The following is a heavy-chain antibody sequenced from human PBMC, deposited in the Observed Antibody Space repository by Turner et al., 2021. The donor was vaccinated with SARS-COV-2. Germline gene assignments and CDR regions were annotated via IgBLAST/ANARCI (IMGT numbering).Heavy chain of an antibody. D-gene: IGHD1-7*01. V-gene: IGHV3-33*01. CDR3: ARDGGTGTTFPFFDY. CDR1: GFTFSSYG. J-gene: IGHJ4*02. CDR2: IWYAGIYK. Sequence: QVQLVESGGGVVQPGRSLRLSCAASGFTFSSYGMHWVRQAPGKGLEWVAVIWYAGIYKYYADSVKGRFTISRDNSKNTLYLQMNSLRAEDTALYYCARDGGTGTTFPFFDYWGQGTLVTVSS.